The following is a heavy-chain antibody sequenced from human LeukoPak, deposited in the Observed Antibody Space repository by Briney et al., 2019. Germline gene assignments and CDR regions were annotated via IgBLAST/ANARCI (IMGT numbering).Heavy chain of an antibody. CDR3: VRDNGGEHL. CDR1: GFTFNSYW. CDR2: INSDGSST. D-gene: IGHD3-16*01. V-gene: IGHV3-74*01. Sequence: GGSLRLSCAASGFTFNSYWVHWVRQAPGKGLSWVSLINSDGSSTSYADSVKGRFIISRDNAKNTLYLQMNSLRDDDTAVYYCVRDNGGEHLWGQGTLVTVSS. J-gene: IGHJ4*02.